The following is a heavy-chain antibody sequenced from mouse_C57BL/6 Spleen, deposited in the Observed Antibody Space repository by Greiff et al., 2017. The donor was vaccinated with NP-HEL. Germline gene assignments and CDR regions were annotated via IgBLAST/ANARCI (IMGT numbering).Heavy chain of an antibody. V-gene: IGHV5-16*01. Sequence: EVKVVESEGGLVQPGSSMKLSCTASGFTFSDYYMAWVRQVPEKGLEWVANINYDGSSTYYLDSLKSRFIISRDNAKNILYLQMSSLKSEDTATYYCARAGDYYWGYAMDYWGQGTSVTVSS. CDR1: GFTFSDYY. CDR2: INYDGSST. J-gene: IGHJ4*01. CDR3: ARAGDYYWGYAMDY. D-gene: IGHD1-1*01.